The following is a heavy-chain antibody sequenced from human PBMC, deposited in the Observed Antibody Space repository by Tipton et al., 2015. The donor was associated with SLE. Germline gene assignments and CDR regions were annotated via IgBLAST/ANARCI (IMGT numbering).Heavy chain of an antibody. D-gene: IGHD3-16*01. CDR1: GGPISSGGYY. CDR2: IYYSGST. Sequence: TLSLTCTVSGGPISSGGYYWSWIRQHPGKGLEWIGYIYYSGSTYYNPSLKSRVTISIDTSKNQFSLKLSSVTAADTAVYYCARKRLPGLAFDLWGRGTLVTFSS. V-gene: IGHV4-31*03. CDR3: ARKRLPGLAFDL. J-gene: IGHJ2*01.